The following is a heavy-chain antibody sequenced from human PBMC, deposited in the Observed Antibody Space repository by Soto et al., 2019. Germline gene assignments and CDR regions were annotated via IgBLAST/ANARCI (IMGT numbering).Heavy chain of an antibody. V-gene: IGHV4-31*03. CDR1: GGSVSSGAYY. D-gene: IGHD5-18*01. CDR2: IFYSGST. Sequence: QVQLQESGPGLVKPSQTLSLTCTVSGGSVSSGAYYWSWIRQHPGKGLEWIGYIFYSGSTYYNPSLRSRVTISGDTSKNQFSLKLSSVTAADTAVYYCARVPFGIQLWFDYWGQGTLVTVSS. J-gene: IGHJ4*02. CDR3: ARVPFGIQLWFDY.